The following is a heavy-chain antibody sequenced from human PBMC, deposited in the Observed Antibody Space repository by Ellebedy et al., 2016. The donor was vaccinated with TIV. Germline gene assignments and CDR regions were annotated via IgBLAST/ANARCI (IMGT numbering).Heavy chain of an antibody. CDR2: IWYDGSNK. D-gene: IGHD6-6*01. CDR3: ARRIAARPDYYYAMDG. Sequence: PGGSLRLSCAASGFTFRSYGMHWVRQAPGKGLEWVAVIWYDGSNKYYGDSVKGRFTISRDNSKNTLSLQMNSLRAEDTAVYYCARRIAARPDYYYAMDGWGQGTTVTVAS. J-gene: IGHJ6*02. CDR1: GFTFRSYG. V-gene: IGHV3-33*01.